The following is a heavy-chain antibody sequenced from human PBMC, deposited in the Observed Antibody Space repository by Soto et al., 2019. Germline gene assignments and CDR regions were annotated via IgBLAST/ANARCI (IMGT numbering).Heavy chain of an antibody. Sequence: PGGSLRLSCAASEFTFSNYAMSWVRQAPGKGLEWVSAISYGGGTTYYADSVKGRFTISRDNSKNTLYLQMNSLRAEDTAVYYCAKARDYGSNSGFDYWGQGTLVTVSS. V-gene: IGHV3-23*01. CDR3: AKARDYGSNSGFDY. J-gene: IGHJ4*02. D-gene: IGHD4-17*01. CDR1: EFTFSNYA. CDR2: ISYGGGTT.